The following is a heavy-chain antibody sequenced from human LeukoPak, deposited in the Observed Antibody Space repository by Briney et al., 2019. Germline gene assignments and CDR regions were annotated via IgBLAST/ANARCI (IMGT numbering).Heavy chain of an antibody. V-gene: IGHV3-74*01. D-gene: IGHD7-27*01. CDR2: INNDGSNT. Sequence: GGSLRLSCAASGCTFRSYWMHWVRQAPGKGLVWVSRINNDGSNTTYADSMKGRFTISRDNAKNTLYLQMNSLRAEDTAVYYCGRPLQLGNYYYALDVWGQGTTVTVSS. CDR3: GRPLQLGNYYYALDV. CDR1: GCTFRSYW. J-gene: IGHJ6*02.